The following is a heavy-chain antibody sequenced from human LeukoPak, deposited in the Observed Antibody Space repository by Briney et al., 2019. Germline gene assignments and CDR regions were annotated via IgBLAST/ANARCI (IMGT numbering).Heavy chain of an antibody. CDR1: GGSISSYY. CDR3: ARGAALWFGELHFDY. J-gene: IGHJ4*02. D-gene: IGHD3-10*01. CDR2: IYTSGST. V-gene: IGHV4-4*07. Sequence: SETLSLTCTVSGGSISSYYWSWIRQPAGKGLEWLGRIYTSGSTNYNPSLKSRVTMSVDTSKNQFSLKLSSVTAADTAVYYCARGAALWFGELHFDYWGQGTLVTVSS.